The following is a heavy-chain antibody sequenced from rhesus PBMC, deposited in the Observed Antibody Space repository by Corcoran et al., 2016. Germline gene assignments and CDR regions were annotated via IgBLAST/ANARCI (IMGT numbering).Heavy chain of an antibody. CDR2: IYGSSTST. Sequence: QVQLQESGPGVVKPSETLSLTCAVSGGSISDSYRWSWIRQHPGKGLEWIGYIYGSSTSTNYKPSLKSRVTMSKDTTKNQFSLKLSSVTAADTAVYYCARELYYYSGSYYYFDYWGQGVLVTVSS. D-gene: IGHD3-16*01. CDR1: GGSISDSYR. J-gene: IGHJ4*01. CDR3: ARELYYYSGSYYYFDY. V-gene: IGHV4S10*01.